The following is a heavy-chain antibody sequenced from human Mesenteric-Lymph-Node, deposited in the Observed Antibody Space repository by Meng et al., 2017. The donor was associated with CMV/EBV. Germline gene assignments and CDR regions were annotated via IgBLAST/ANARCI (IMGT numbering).Heavy chain of an antibody. J-gene: IGHJ4*02. V-gene: IGHV1-2*02. CDR3: ARVCTSAGCYWGFDY. D-gene: IGHD2-2*01. CDR2: INPNSGGT. Sequence: ASVKVSCKASGYTFTGYYMHWVRQAPGQGLEWMGWINPNSGGTNYAQKFQGRVTMTRDTSISTAYMELSRLRSDDTAVYYCARVCTSAGCYWGFDYWGQGTLVTVSS. CDR1: GYTFTGYY.